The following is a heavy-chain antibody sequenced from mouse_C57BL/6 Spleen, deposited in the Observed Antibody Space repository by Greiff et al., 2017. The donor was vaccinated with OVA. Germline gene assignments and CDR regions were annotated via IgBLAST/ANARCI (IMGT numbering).Heavy chain of an antibody. J-gene: IGHJ2*01. CDR3: ARVPPFDY. CDR1: GYAFSSSW. CDR2: IYPGDGDT. D-gene: IGHD5-1*01. V-gene: IGHV1-82*01. Sequence: QVQLQQSGPELVKPGASVKISCKASGYAFSSSWMNWVKQRPGKGLEWIGRIYPGDGDTNYNGKFKGKATLTADKSSSTAYMQLSSLTSEDSAVYFCARVPPFDYWGQGTTLTVSS.